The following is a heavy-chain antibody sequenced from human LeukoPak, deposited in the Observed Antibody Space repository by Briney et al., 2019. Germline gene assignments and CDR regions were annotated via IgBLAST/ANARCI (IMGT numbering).Heavy chain of an antibody. CDR3: ARVSAKVGATMEGIDY. Sequence: PSETLSLTCTISGGSISSPPSYRGWIRQPPGKGLEWIGSFYYSGSTYYNPSLKTRVTISVDTSKNQFSLKLSSVTAADTAVYYCARVSAKVGATMEGIDYWGQGTLVTVSS. V-gene: IGHV4-39*07. CDR2: FYYSGST. D-gene: IGHD1-26*01. CDR1: GGSISSPPSY. J-gene: IGHJ4*02.